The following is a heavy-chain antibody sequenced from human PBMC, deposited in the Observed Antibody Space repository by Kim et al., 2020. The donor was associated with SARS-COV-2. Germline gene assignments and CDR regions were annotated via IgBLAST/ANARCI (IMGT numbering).Heavy chain of an antibody. D-gene: IGHD3-10*01. CDR1: GGSISSSNW. Sequence: SETLSLTCAVSGGSISSSNWWSWVRQPPGKGLEWIGEIYHSGSTNYNPSLKSRVTISVDKSKNQFSLKLSSVTAADTAVYYCAREGYYGSGSYPKYYYYGMDVWGQGTTVTVSS. CDR3: AREGYYGSGSYPKYYYYGMDV. V-gene: IGHV4-4*02. J-gene: IGHJ6*02. CDR2: IYHSGST.